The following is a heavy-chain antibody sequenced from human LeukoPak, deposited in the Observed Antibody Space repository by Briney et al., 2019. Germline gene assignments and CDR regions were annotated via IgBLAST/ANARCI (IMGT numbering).Heavy chain of an antibody. J-gene: IGHJ5*02. Sequence: SETLSFTCTVSGGSISSYYWSWIRQPPGKGLEWIWYIYYSGSTNYNPSLKSRVTISVDTSKNQFSLKLSSVTAADTAVYYCARDLGYLWYNCFDPWGQGTLVTVSS. CDR1: GGSISSYY. CDR2: IYYSGST. V-gene: IGHV4-59*01. CDR3: ARDLGYLWYNCFDP. D-gene: IGHD2-21*01.